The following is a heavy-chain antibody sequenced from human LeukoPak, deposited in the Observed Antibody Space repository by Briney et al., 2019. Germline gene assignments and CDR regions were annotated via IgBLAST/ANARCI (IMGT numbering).Heavy chain of an antibody. CDR2: VSAYNGHA. Sequence: ASVKVSCKASGYIFNSYGISWVRQAPGQGLEWMGWVSAYNGHANYVQKFQGRVTMTEDTSTDTAYMELSSLRSEDTAVYYCVLWGSTLVIIGGNWFDPWGQGTLVTVSS. J-gene: IGHJ5*02. V-gene: IGHV1-18*01. CDR1: GYIFNSYG. D-gene: IGHD3-9*01. CDR3: VLWGSTLVIIGGNWFDP.